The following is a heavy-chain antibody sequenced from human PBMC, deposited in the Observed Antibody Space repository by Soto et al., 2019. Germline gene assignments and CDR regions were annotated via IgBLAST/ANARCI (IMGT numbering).Heavy chain of an antibody. D-gene: IGHD3-9*01. V-gene: IGHV5-10-1*01. J-gene: IGHJ4*02. CDR3: ARLHRGLRYFDWFAPAYY. CDR1: GYSFTSYW. Sequence: RGESLKISCKGSGYSFTSYWISWVRQMPGKGLEWMGRIDPSDSYTNYSPSFQGHVTISADKSISTAYLQWSSLKASDTAMYYCARLHRGLRYFDWFAPAYYWGQGTLVTVSS. CDR2: IDPSDSYT.